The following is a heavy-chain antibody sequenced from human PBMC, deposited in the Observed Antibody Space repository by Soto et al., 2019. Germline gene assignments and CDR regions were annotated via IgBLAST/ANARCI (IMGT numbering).Heavy chain of an antibody. CDR1: GGTFSSYT. J-gene: IGHJ6*02. V-gene: IGHV1-69*02. CDR3: ARMYYYDSSGPPPPYYYYYGMDV. Sequence: ASVKVSCKASGGTFSSYTISWVRQAPGQGLEWMGRIIPILGIANYAQKFQGRVTITADKSTSTAYMELSSLRSEDTAVYYCARMYYYDSSGPPPPYYYYYGMDVWGQGTTVAVSS. CDR2: IIPILGIA. D-gene: IGHD3-22*01.